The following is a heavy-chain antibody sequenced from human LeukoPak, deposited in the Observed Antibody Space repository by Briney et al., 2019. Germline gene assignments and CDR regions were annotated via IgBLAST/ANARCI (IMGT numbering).Heavy chain of an antibody. CDR3: ARDRAKLSRDGAAYYFDS. Sequence: SETLSLTCTVSGGSVSSSSYYWSWLRQPPGQGLQWIGYIYYSGSTNYNPSLKSRVTISIDTSKNQFSLNLSSVTAADTAVYYCARDRAKLSRDGAAYYFDSWGQGILLTVSS. J-gene: IGHJ4*02. CDR2: IYYSGST. V-gene: IGHV4-61*01. CDR1: GGSVSSSSYY. D-gene: IGHD3-10*01.